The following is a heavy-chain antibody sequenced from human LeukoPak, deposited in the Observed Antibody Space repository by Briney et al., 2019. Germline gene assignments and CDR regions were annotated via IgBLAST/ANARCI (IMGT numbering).Heavy chain of an antibody. J-gene: IGHJ6*02. CDR3: ASLGDSSSWHYYYYGMDV. V-gene: IGHV3-48*01. CDR2: ISSTSGDV. D-gene: IGHD6-13*01. CDR1: GFSFSRFG. Sequence: GGSLRLSCVASGFSFSRFGMNWVRQAPGKALEWISHISSTSGDVYYADSVKGRFTISRDNSKNTLYLQMNSLRAEDTAVYYCASLGDSSSWHYYYYGMDVWGQGTTVTVSS.